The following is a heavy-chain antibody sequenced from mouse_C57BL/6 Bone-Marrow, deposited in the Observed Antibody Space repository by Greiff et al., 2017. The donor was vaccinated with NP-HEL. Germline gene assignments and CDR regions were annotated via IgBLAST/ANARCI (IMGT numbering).Heavy chain of an antibody. J-gene: IGHJ4*01. CDR1: GYTFTDYE. Sequence: VHLVESGAELVRPGASVTLSCKASGYTFTDYEMHWVKQTPVHGLEWIGAIDPGTGGTAYNQKFKGKAILTADKSSSTAYMELRSLTSEDSAVYYCVYSQYAMDYWGQGTSVTVSS. V-gene: IGHV1-15*01. D-gene: IGHD2-12*01. CDR3: VYSQYAMDY. CDR2: IDPGTGGT.